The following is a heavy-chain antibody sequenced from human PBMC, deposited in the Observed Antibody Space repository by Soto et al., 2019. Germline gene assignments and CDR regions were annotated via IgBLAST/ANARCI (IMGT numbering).Heavy chain of an antibody. CDR3: ARDLVVVVPAAARTRLNAFDI. D-gene: IGHD2-2*01. CDR2: IYYSGST. J-gene: IGHJ3*02. CDR1: GGSISSGGYY. Sequence: QVQLQESSPGLVKPSQTLSLTCTVSGGSISSGGYYWSWIRQHPGKGLEWIGYIYYSGSTYYNPSLKSRVTISVDTSKNQFSLKLSSVTAADTAVYYCARDLVVVVPAAARTRLNAFDIWGQGTMVTVSS. V-gene: IGHV4-31*03.